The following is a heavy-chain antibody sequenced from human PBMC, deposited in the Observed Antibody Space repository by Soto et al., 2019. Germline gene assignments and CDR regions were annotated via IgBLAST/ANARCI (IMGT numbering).Heavy chain of an antibody. J-gene: IGHJ4*02. Sequence: EVQLVESGGGLVQPGGSLRLSCAASGFTFSSYSMNWVRQAPGKGLEWVSYISSSSSTIYYADSVKGRFTISRDNAKNSLYLQMNSLRAEDTAVYYCARSFGVWGSYRQYYFDYWGQGTLVTVSS. CDR2: ISSSSSTI. CDR1: GFTFSSYS. CDR3: ARSFGVWGSYRQYYFDY. V-gene: IGHV3-48*01. D-gene: IGHD3-16*02.